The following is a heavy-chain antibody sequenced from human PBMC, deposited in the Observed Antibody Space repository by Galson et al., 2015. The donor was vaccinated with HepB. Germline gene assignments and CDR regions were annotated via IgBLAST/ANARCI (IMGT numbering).Heavy chain of an antibody. D-gene: IGHD2-21*02. Sequence: SLRLSCAASGFTFSSYSMNWVRQAPGKGLEWVSSISSSSSYIYYADSVKGRFTISRDNAKNSLYLQMNSLRAEDTAVYYCARDSGDCGGDCNFPWAFDIWGQGTMVTVSS. CDR2: ISSSSSYI. J-gene: IGHJ3*02. CDR3: ARDSGDCGGDCNFPWAFDI. V-gene: IGHV3-21*01. CDR1: GFTFSSYS.